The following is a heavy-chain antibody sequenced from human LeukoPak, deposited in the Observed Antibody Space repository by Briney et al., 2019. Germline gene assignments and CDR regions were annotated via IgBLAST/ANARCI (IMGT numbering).Heavy chain of an antibody. CDR1: GYSISSGYY. V-gene: IGHV4-38-2*02. Sequence: SETLSLTCTVSGYSISSGYYWGWIRQPPGKGLEWIVVYHVGTTDYNPSLRSRVTMSVDTSKNQFSLKLSSVTAADTAVYYCARDRYYYDSSGYYIFDYWGQGTLVTVSS. CDR2: VYHVGTT. CDR3: ARDRYYYDSSGYYIFDY. J-gene: IGHJ4*02. D-gene: IGHD3-22*01.